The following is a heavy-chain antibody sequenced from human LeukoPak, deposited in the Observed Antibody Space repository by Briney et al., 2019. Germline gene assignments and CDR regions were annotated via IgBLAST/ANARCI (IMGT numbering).Heavy chain of an antibody. CDR2: ISYDGSNK. CDR3: ARAGWLQLWAAFDY. V-gene: IGHV3-30*03. CDR1: GFTVSSYY. J-gene: IGHJ4*02. Sequence: GGSLRLSCAASGFTVSSYYMNWVRQAPGKGLEWVAVISYDGSNKYYADSVKGRFTISRDNSKNTLYLQMNSLRVEDTAVYYCARAGWLQLWAAFDYWGQGTLVTVSS. D-gene: IGHD5-24*01.